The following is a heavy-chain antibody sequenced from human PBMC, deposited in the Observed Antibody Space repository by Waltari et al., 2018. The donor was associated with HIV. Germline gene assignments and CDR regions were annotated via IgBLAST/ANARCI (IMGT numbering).Heavy chain of an antibody. Sequence: QVQLEESGGGVVQSGRSLRLTCVASGFNFSTFGMHWVRQAPGKGLDWVAFRSYDGHNKQYADSVKGRFSISRDNSNSTLFLQMNSLRPDDTAVYYCAKDLVTRGFFYFYGMHVWGQGTTVTVSS. CDR2: RSYDGHNK. V-gene: IGHV3-30*18. CDR3: AKDLVTRGFFYFYGMHV. D-gene: IGHD3-10*01. CDR1: GFNFSTFG. J-gene: IGHJ6*02.